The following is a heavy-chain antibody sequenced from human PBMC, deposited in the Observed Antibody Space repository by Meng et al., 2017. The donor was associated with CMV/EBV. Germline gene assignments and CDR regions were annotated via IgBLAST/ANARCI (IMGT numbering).Heavy chain of an antibody. CDR3: ARGIIAAAASSVDYYYYGMDV. D-gene: IGHD6-13*01. J-gene: IGHJ6*02. CDR1: GGSISSSSYY. V-gene: IGHV4-39*07. CDR2: IYYSGRT. Sequence: SETLSLTCTVSGGSISSSSYYWGWIRQPPGKGLEWIGSIYYSGRTYYNPSLKSRVTISVDTSKNQFSLKLSSVTAADTAVYYCARGIIAAAASSVDYYYYGMDVWGQGTTVTVSS.